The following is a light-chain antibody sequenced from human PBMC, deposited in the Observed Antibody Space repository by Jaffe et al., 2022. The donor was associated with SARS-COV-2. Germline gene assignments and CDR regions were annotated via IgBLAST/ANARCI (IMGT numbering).Light chain of an antibody. CDR3: QQYKNWPPLYT. CDR2: GAS. CDR1: QSVSTN. Sequence: EIVMTQSPATLSVSPGERATLSCRASQSVSTNLAWYQRKPGQAPRLLIYGASNRATGIPARFSGSGSGTEFTLTISSLQSEDFAVYYCQQYKNWPPLYTFGQGTKLEVK. J-gene: IGKJ2*01. V-gene: IGKV3-15*01.